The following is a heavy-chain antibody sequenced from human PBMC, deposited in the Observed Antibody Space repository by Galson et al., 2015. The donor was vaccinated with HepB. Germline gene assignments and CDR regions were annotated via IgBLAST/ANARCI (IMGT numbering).Heavy chain of an antibody. CDR2: INDNGDRT. V-gene: IGHV3-64*01. CDR3: ARGRGGALQRYLDH. CDR1: GFIFSSHA. Sequence: SLRLSCAASGFIFSSHAMHWVRQAPGKGLEYVSVINDNGDRTYYGNAVKGRFIVSRDNSKNTLYLQIVNLRPEDTAVYYYARGRGGALQRYLDHWGQGTLVTVSS. J-gene: IGHJ4*02. D-gene: IGHD4-23*01.